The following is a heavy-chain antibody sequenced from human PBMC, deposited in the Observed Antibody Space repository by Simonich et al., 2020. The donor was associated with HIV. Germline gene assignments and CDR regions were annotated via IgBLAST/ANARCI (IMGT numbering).Heavy chain of an antibody. V-gene: IGHV1-3*01. J-gene: IGHJ3*01. Sequence: QVQLVQSGAEVKKPGASVKVSCKSSGYTFTSYGIHWVRQAPGQRLEWMGWSNAGKVNTEYSERFQGRDTISRDTSAGTVYMELSNLKSEDTAVYYCAREGDFLENAFDFWGQGTVVTVSS. CDR3: AREGDFLENAFDF. D-gene: IGHD3-3*01. CDR1: GYTFTSYG. CDR2: SNAGKVNT.